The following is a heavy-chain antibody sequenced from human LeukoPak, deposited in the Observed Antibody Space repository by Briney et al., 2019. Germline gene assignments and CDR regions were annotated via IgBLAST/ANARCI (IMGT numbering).Heavy chain of an antibody. Sequence: GGSLRLSCAISGFSFGDYSMNWVRQAPGKGLEWISYIGISSGNTYYADSVKGRFTISGDKARDSLYLQMNSLRVEDTAVYYCARDYKYAFDNWGQGTLVTVSS. D-gene: IGHD5-24*01. CDR1: GFSFGDYS. J-gene: IGHJ4*02. CDR3: ARDYKYAFDN. V-gene: IGHV3-48*01. CDR2: IGISSGNT.